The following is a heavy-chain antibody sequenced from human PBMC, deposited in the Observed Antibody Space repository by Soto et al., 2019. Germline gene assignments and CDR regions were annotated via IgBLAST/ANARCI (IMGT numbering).Heavy chain of an antibody. CDR3: ASDLVAKDAFDI. CDR2: VNSDGTNT. Sequence: EVQLVESVGGLVQPGGSLRLSCAASGFTLSSFWIHWFRQAPGKGLVWVSRVNSDGTNTRYAESVRGRFTISRDNAKNTLYVQMTTLRAEDTAVYYCASDLVAKDAFDIGGQGTMVTVSS. J-gene: IGHJ3*02. CDR1: GFTLSSFW. V-gene: IGHV3-74*01. D-gene: IGHD2-8*02.